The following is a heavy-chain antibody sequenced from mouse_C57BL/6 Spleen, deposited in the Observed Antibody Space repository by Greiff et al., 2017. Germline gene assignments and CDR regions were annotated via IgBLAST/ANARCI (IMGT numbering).Heavy chain of an antibody. CDR2: INPGSGGT. Sequence: QVQLKQSGAELVRPGTSVKVSCKASGYAFTNYLIEWVKQRPGQGLEWIGVINPGSGGTNYNEKFKGKATLTADKSSSTAYMQLSSLTSEDSAVYFCARGAYDGPYFDYWGQGTTLTVSS. CDR1: GYAFTNYL. CDR3: ARGAYDGPYFDY. V-gene: IGHV1-54*01. D-gene: IGHD2-3*01. J-gene: IGHJ2*01.